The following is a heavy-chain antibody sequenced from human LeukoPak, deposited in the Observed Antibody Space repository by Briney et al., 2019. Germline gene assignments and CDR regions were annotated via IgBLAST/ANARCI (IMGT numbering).Heavy chain of an antibody. J-gene: IGHJ4*02. CDR1: GFTFSSYA. CDR3: AKDLSSTLVVIALAFDY. V-gene: IGHV3-23*01. CDR2: ISGSGGST. Sequence: GGSLRFSCAASGFTFSSYAMSWVRQAPGKGLEWVSAISGSGGSTYYADSVKGRFTISRDNSKNTLYLQMNSLRAEDTAVYYCAKDLSSTLVVIALAFDYWGQGTLVTVSS. D-gene: IGHD2-21*01.